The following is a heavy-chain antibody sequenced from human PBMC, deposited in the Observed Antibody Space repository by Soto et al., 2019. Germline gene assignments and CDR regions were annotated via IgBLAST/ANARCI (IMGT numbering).Heavy chain of an antibody. CDR3: ARGSSIAGLYYGMDV. CDR2: NYYSGIT. Sequence: SETLSLTCTVSGGSISSGGYYWTWIRQHPGKGLEWIGYNYYSGITYYNPSLKSRVTISLDTSKNQFSLKLSSVTAADTAVYYCARGSSIAGLYYGMDVWGQGTTVS. J-gene: IGHJ6*02. V-gene: IGHV4-31*03. CDR1: GGSISSGGYY. D-gene: IGHD6-6*01.